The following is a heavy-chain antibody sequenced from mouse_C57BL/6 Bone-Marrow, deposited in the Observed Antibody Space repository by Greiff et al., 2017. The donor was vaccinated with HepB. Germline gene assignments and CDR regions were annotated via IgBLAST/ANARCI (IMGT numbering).Heavy chain of an antibody. CDR2: FYPGSGSL. J-gene: IGHJ2*01. CDR3: ARHERGDSAVSGTYYFDY. D-gene: IGHD3-2*02. Sequence: QVQLQQSGAELVKPGASVKLSCKASGYTFTEYTIHWVKQRSGQGLEWIGWFYPGSGSLKDNENFKDKATLTAYKSSSTVYMELSRVTSEDSAVYFCARHERGDSAVSGTYYFDYWGQGTTLTVSS. CDR1: GYTFTEYT. V-gene: IGHV1-62-2*01.